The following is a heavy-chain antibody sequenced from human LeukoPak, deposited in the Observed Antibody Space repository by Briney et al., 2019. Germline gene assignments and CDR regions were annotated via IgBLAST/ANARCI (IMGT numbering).Heavy chain of an antibody. J-gene: IGHJ6*02. D-gene: IGHD3-10*01. CDR1: GGTFSSYA. Sequence: ASVKVSCKASGGTFSSYAISWVRQAPGQGLEWMGRIIPILGIANYAQKFQGRVTITADKSTSTACMELSSLRSEDTAVYYCARSPEEFPPYYYYGMDVWGQGTTVTVSS. CDR3: ARSPEEFPPYYYYGMDV. V-gene: IGHV1-69*04. CDR2: IIPILGIA.